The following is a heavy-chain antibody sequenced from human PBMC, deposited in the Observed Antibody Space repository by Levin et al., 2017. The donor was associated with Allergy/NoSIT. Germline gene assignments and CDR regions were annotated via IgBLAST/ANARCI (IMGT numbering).Heavy chain of an antibody. CDR1: GFTFTNSA. J-gene: IGHJ3*02. D-gene: IGHD5-24*01. Sequence: SVKVSCKASGFTFTNSAVQWVRQARGQRLEWIGWIVVGSGNTHYAPKFQDRVSITRDMSTSTAFIDLSSLKSEDTAVYYCAAVGSGEMAAASRLGTFDIWGQGTMVTVSS. V-gene: IGHV1-58*01. CDR3: AAVGSGEMAAASRLGTFDI. CDR2: IVVGSGNT.